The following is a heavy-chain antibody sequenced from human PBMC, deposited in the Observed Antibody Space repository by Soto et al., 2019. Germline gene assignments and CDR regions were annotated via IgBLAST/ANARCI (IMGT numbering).Heavy chain of an antibody. CDR3: ARDPWIAAAGDAFDI. D-gene: IGHD6-13*01. CDR2: ISSSSSYI. CDR1: GFTFSSYS. J-gene: IGHJ3*02. Sequence: PGGSRRLSCAASGFTFSSYSMNWGRQAPGKGLEWVSSISSSSSYIYYADSVKGRFTISRDNAKNSLYLQMNSLRAEDTAVYYCARDPWIAAAGDAFDIWGQGTMVTVSS. V-gene: IGHV3-21*01.